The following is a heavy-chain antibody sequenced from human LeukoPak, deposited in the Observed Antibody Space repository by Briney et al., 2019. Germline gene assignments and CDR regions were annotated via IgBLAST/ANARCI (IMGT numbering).Heavy chain of an antibody. CDR1: GYSFPSYW. D-gene: IGHD1-1*01. CDR3: ARVYNWNDVGYGMDV. Sequence: GESLKISCKGSGYSFPSYWIGWVRQMPGKGLEWMGIIYPGDSDTRYSPSFQGQVTISADKSISTAYLQWSSLKASDTAMYYCARVYNWNDVGYGMDVWGKGTTVTVSS. J-gene: IGHJ6*04. CDR2: IYPGDSDT. V-gene: IGHV5-51*01.